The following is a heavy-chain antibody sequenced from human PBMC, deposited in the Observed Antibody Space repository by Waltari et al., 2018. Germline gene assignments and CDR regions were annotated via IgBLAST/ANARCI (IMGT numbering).Heavy chain of an antibody. CDR1: GYTFTSYG. V-gene: IGHV1-18*01. Sequence: QVQLVQSGAEVKKPGASVKVSCKASGYTFTSYGISWVRQAPGQGLEWMGWISSYNGNTNYAQKLQGIVTMTTDTSTSTAYMELRSLRSDDTAVYYCARGNGDYLAGQDYYYGMDVWGQGTTVTVSS. CDR3: ARGNGDYLAGQDYYYGMDV. D-gene: IGHD4-17*01. CDR2: ISSYNGNT. J-gene: IGHJ6*02.